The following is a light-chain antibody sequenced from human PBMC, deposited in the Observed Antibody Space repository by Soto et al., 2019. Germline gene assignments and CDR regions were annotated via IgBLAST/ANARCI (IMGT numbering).Light chain of an antibody. CDR3: QQYVRSPYT. CDR1: QSISSSY. V-gene: IGKV3-20*01. CDR2: GAS. Sequence: EIVLTQSPGTLSLSPGERATLSCRASQSISSSYLGWYQQKPGQAPRLLIFGASSRATGVPDRFSGSGSETDFTLTISRLEPEDFAVYFCQQYVRSPYTFGQGTKLEIK. J-gene: IGKJ2*01.